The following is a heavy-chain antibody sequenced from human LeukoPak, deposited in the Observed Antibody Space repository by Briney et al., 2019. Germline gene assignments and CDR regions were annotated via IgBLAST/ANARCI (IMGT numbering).Heavy chain of an antibody. CDR3: ARDSVITIFGVVSDYYYYGMDV. CDR1: GGSGSGFY. J-gene: IGHJ6*02. D-gene: IGHD3-3*01. CDR2: INHSGST. V-gene: IGHV4-34*01. Sequence: SSDTLSITRAEDGGSGSGFYWGGSRITPKKGLEWIGEINHSGSTNYNPSLKSRVTISVDTSKNQFSLKLSSVTAADTAVYYCARDSVITIFGVVSDYYYYGMDVWGQGTTVTVSS.